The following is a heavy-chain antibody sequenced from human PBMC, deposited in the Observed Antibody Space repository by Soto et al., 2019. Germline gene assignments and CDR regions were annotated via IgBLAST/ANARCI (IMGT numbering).Heavy chain of an antibody. V-gene: IGHV4-30-4*01. J-gene: IGHJ4*02. CDR1: GGSISRCDDY. D-gene: IGHD3-9*01. Sequence: SETLSLTCTVCGGSISRCDDYWGWIRRRPGKGLEWIGYIYYSGSTYDNPSLKSRVTISVDTSKNQFSLKLSSVTAADTAVYYCARPPDILTGTYYFDYWGPATLVT. CDR3: ARPPDILTGTYYFDY. CDR2: IYYSGST.